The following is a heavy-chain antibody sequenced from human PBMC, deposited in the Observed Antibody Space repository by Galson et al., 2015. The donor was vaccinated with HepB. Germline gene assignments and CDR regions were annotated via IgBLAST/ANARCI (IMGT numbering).Heavy chain of an antibody. CDR1: GGTFSSYA. J-gene: IGHJ4*02. V-gene: IGHV1-69*13. D-gene: IGHD6-13*01. Sequence: SVKVSCKASGGTFSSYAISWVRQAPGQGLEWMGGIIPIFGTANYAQKFQGRVTITADESTSTAYMELSSLRSEDTAVYYCARDGGLAAAGHFDYWGQGTLVTVSS. CDR3: ARDGGLAAAGHFDY. CDR2: IIPIFGTA.